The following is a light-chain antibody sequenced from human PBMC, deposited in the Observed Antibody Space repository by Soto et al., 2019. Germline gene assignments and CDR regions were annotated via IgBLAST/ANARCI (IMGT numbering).Light chain of an antibody. Sequence: EIVLTQSPGTLSLFPGERATLTCRASQSVSSSYLTWYQQKPGQAPSLLIYGASTRATGIPDRFSGSGSGTDFTLTTSRLEPEDSAVYYCQHYVSSLFTFGPGTKVDIK. V-gene: IGKV3-20*01. J-gene: IGKJ3*01. CDR2: GAS. CDR1: QSVSSSY. CDR3: QHYVSSLFT.